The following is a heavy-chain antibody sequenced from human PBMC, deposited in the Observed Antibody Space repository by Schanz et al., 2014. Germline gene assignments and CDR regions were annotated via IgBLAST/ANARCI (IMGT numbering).Heavy chain of an antibody. Sequence: QVQLVQSGSEVRKPGASVKVSCKASGYIFGSHGMTWVRQAPGQGPELIGWINAHTGNTQYAQKFQGRVNMTRDTVTTTVHLELTRLRTDDTAIYYCARVHIATYHYNSPGAFDIWGQGTRVTVSS. D-gene: IGHD3-10*01. CDR1: GYIFGSHG. CDR3: ARVHIATYHYNSPGAFDI. V-gene: IGHV1-18*01. CDR2: INAHTGNT. J-gene: IGHJ3*02.